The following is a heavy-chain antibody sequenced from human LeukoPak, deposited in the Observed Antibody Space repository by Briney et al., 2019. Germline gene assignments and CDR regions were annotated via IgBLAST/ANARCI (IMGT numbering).Heavy chain of an antibody. CDR3: ARDAGSDY. V-gene: IGHV3-30*04. CDR1: GFTFSSYA. CDR2: ISYDGSNK. J-gene: IGHJ4*02. D-gene: IGHD6-25*01. Sequence: GGSLRLSCAASGFTFSSYAMHWVRQAPGKGLEWVAVISYDGSNKYYADSVKGRFTISRDNSKNTLYLQMNSLRAEDTAAYYCARDAGSDYWGQGTLVTVSS.